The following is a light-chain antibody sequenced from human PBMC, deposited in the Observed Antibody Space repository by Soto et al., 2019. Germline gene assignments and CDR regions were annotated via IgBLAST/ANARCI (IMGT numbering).Light chain of an antibody. CDR2: GAS. J-gene: IGKJ2*01. Sequence: EIVMTQSPATLSVSPGERATLSCRAGQSVSSNLAWYQQKPGQAPTHLIYGASARATGIPVRFSGSRSGTEFTLTISSLQSEDFAVYYCQHYNNWPFTFGQGTKLEIK. CDR1: QSVSSN. V-gene: IGKV3-15*01. CDR3: QHYNNWPFT.